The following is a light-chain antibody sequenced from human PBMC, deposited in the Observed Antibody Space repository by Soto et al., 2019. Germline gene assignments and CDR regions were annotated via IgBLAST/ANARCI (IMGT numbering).Light chain of an antibody. V-gene: IGKV3-15*01. CDR3: QQYNNWRT. CDR1: QTISDN. J-gene: IGKJ1*01. CDR2: GAS. Sequence: EIVLTQSPATLSVSPGERATLSCRTSQTISDNLAWNQQRPGQAPRLLIYGASTRATGVPARFSGGGSGTEFTLTISSLQSEDFVVYYCQQYNNWRTFGQGTKVEIK.